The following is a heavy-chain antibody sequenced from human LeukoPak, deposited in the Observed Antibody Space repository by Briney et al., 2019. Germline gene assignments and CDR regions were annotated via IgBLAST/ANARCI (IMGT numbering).Heavy chain of an antibody. CDR1: GFTFSSYS. Sequence: PGGSLRLSCSASGFTFSSYSMAWVRQAPGKGLEWVAVISYDGSNKYYADSVKGRFTISRDNSKNTLYLQMNSLRAGDTAVYYCAREGYGSGSYFRGYSYGPLDYWGQGTLVTVSS. CDR3: AREGYGSGSYFRGYSYGPLDY. J-gene: IGHJ4*02. CDR2: ISYDGSNK. D-gene: IGHD3-10*01. V-gene: IGHV3-30*03.